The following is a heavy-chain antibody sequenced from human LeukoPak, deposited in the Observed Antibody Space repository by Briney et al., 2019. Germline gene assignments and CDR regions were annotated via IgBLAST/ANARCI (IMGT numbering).Heavy chain of an antibody. D-gene: IGHD6-13*01. CDR2: ISGSGGST. Sequence: GGSLRLSCAASGFTFSSYAMSWVRQAPGKGLELVSAISGSGGSTYCADSVKGRFTISRDNSKNTLYLQMNSLRAEDTAVYYCAKAGRYSSSWFDYWGQGTLVTVSS. J-gene: IGHJ4*02. CDR3: AKAGRYSSSWFDY. CDR1: GFTFSSYA. V-gene: IGHV3-23*01.